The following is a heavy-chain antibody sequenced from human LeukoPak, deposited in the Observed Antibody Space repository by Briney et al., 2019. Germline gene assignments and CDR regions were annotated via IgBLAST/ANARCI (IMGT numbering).Heavy chain of an antibody. CDR1: GGSISSGSYY. D-gene: IGHD5-18*01. J-gene: IGHJ5*02. CDR2: IYHSGST. Sequence: PSETLSLTCTVSGGSISSGSYYWSWLRQPPGKGLEWIGYIYHSGSTYYNPSLKSRVTISVDTSKNQFSLKLSSVTAADTAVYYCATRGYSYGSNWFDPWGQGTLVTVSS. V-gene: IGHV4-30-2*01. CDR3: ATRGYSYGSNWFDP.